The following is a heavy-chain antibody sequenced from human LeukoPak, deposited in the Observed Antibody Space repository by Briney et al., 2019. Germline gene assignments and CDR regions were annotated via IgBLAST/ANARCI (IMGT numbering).Heavy chain of an antibody. CDR3: AAARPDYNYYGMDV. J-gene: IGHJ6*02. CDR1: GCTFSGSA. V-gene: IGHV3-73*01. CDR2: IRIKANSYAT. Sequence: AGSLSLTFVASGCTFSGSARHWVRQAAGKGQEWVGRIRIKANSYATAYAASVKGRFTISRDDSKNTAYLQMNSLKTEDTAVYYCAAARPDYNYYGMDVWGQGTTVTVSS. D-gene: IGHD6-6*01.